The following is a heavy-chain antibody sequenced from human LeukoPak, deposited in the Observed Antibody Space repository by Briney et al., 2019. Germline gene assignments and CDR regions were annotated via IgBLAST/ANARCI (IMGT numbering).Heavy chain of an antibody. Sequence: ASVKVSCKASGGTFSSYAISWVRQAPGRGVEWMGGIIPSIGTANYAKKFQGRVTITTDESTSTAYTELSSLRSEDTAVYYCARGRPGYSSSWYKYWFDPWGQGTLVTVSS. V-gene: IGHV1-69*05. CDR3: ARGRPGYSSSWYKYWFDP. J-gene: IGHJ5*02. CDR1: GGTFSSYA. CDR2: IIPSIGTA. D-gene: IGHD6-13*01.